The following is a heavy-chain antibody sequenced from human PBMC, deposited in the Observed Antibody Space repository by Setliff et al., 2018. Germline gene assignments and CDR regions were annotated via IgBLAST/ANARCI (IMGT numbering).Heavy chain of an antibody. D-gene: IGHD3-22*01. CDR1: GGSIDRHY. CDR2: IYYSGNT. J-gene: IGHJ5*02. CDR3: ARYYYDSSGYSESDLGWFDP. V-gene: IGHV4-59*11. Sequence: PSETLSLTCSVSGGSIDRHYWSWIRQPPGKGLEWIGSIYYSGNTNYNPSLKSRVTIPIDTSKNQFSLKLSSVTALDTAVYYCARYYYDSSGYSESDLGWFDPWGQGTLVTVSS.